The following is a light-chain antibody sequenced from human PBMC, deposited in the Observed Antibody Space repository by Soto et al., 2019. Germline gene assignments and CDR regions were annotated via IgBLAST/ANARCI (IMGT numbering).Light chain of an antibody. J-gene: IGLJ2*01. Sequence: QSVLTQPPSASATPGQRVTISCSGSDSNVGINFVYWYQQLPGTAPKLLIYKNNERPSGVPERFSGSKSGTSASLAISGLRSEDEADYYCAAWDDSLSVVFGGGTKLTVL. V-gene: IGLV1-47*01. CDR1: DSNVGINF. CDR3: AAWDDSLSVV. CDR2: KNN.